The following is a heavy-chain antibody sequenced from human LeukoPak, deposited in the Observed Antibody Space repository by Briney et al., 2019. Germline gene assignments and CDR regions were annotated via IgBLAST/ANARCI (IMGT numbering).Heavy chain of an antibody. CDR1: GFTFSSYS. CDR2: ISSSGSYI. D-gene: IGHD1-1*01. V-gene: IGHV3-21*01. J-gene: IGHJ3*02. Sequence: PGGSLRLSCAASGFTFSSYSINWVRQAPGKGLEWVSSISSSGSYIYYADSVKGRFTISRDNAKNPLYLQMNSLRPEDTAVYYCVRHNAARAFDIWGQGTMVIVSS. CDR3: VRHNAARAFDI.